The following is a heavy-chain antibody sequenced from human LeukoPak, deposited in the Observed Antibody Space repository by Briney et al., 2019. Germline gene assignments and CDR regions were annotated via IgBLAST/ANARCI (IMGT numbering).Heavy chain of an antibody. V-gene: IGHV4-34*01. CDR2: INHSGST. CDR3: ARVVYHYDSSGYPLGNDAFDI. J-gene: IGHJ3*02. CDR1: GGSFSGYY. D-gene: IGHD3-22*01. Sequence: PSETLSLTCAVYGGSFSGYYWSWIRQPPGKGLEWIGEINHSGSTNYNPSLKSRVTISVDTSKNQFSLKLSSVTAADTAVYYCARVVYHYDSSGYPLGNDAFDIWGQGTMVTVSS.